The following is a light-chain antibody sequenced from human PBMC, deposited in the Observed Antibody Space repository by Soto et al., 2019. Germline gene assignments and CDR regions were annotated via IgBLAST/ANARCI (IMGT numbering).Light chain of an antibody. CDR3: CSYAGRYTFAV. J-gene: IGLJ1*01. V-gene: IGLV2-11*01. CDR2: DVS. CDR1: SSDVGGYNY. Sequence: QSALTQPRSVSGSPGQSVTISCTGTSSDVGGYNYVSWYRQHPGKAPKLMIYDVSKRPSGVPDRFSGSKSGGTASLTISGLQADDEADYYCCSYAGRYTFAVFGTGTKLTVL.